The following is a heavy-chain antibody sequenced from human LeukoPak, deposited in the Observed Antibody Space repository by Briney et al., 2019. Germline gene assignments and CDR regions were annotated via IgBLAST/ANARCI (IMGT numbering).Heavy chain of an antibody. Sequence: PGGSLRLSCAASGFTVSSNYMSWVRQAPGKGLVWVSVIYSGGSTYYADSVKGRFTISRDNSKNTLYLQMNSLRAEDTAVYYCARGFGYYYDSSGYFPDAFDIWGQGTMVTVSS. CDR2: IYSGGST. J-gene: IGHJ3*02. V-gene: IGHV3-53*01. CDR1: GFTVSSNY. D-gene: IGHD3-22*01. CDR3: ARGFGYYYDSSGYFPDAFDI.